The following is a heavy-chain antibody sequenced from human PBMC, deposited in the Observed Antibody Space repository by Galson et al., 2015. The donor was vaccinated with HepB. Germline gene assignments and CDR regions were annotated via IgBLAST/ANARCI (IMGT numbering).Heavy chain of an antibody. V-gene: IGHV3-23*01. CDR2: ISGSGGST. D-gene: IGHD3-3*01. Sequence: SLRLSCAASGFTFGSYAMSWVRQAPGKGLEWVSAISGSGGSTYYADSVKGRFTISRDNSKNTLYLQMNSLRAEDTAVYYCAKDRAIFGVVIIPDAFDIWGQGTMVTVSS. CDR3: AKDRAIFGVVIIPDAFDI. J-gene: IGHJ3*02. CDR1: GFTFGSYA.